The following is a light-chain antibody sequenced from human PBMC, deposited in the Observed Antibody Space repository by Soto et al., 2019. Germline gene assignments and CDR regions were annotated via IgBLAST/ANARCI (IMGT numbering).Light chain of an antibody. J-gene: IGKJ3*01. V-gene: IGKV3-11*01. Sequence: DIVLTQSPATLSLSPGERATLSCRASQSVSRKLAWYQQKPGQAPRLLIYDASNRATGIPARFSGSGSGTDFTLTISSLEPEDFAIYYCQQHSNFVGPGTKVDIK. CDR1: QSVSRK. CDR3: QQHSNF. CDR2: DAS.